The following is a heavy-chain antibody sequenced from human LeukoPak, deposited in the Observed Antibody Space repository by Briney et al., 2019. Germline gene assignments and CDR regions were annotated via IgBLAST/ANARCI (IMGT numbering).Heavy chain of an antibody. Sequence: SETLSLTCTVSGASISSYYWSWIRQPAGKALEWIGRIYVTGRTTYNPSLESRVAMSLDTSKNHFSLKLRSVTAADTAVYYCAKDTRAAAVSYFDYWGQGTLVTVSS. V-gene: IGHV4-4*07. CDR2: IYVTGRT. D-gene: IGHD6-13*01. CDR3: AKDTRAAAVSYFDY. CDR1: GASISSYY. J-gene: IGHJ4*02.